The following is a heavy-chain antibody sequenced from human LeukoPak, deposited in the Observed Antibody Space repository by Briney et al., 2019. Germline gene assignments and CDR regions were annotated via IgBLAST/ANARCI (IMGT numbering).Heavy chain of an antibody. D-gene: IGHD6-19*01. CDR1: GGSISSYY. V-gene: IGHV4-59*12. Sequence: SETLSLTCTVSGGSISSYYWSWIRQPPGKGLEWIGYIYYSGSTNYNPSLKSRVTISVDTSKNQISLKLSSVTAADTAVYYCARMRLVNYYYYYGMDVWGQGTTVTVSS. J-gene: IGHJ6*02. CDR3: ARMRLVNYYYYYGMDV. CDR2: IYYSGST.